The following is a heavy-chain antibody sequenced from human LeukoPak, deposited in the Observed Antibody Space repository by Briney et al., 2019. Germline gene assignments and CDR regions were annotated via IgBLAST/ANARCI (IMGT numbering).Heavy chain of an antibody. CDR3: ARGRGYGAYDWNDY. D-gene: IGHD5-12*01. Sequence: GGSLRLSCAASGFPDSNNYMSWVRQAPGKGLEGVSVIHSGGATYYADSVKGRFTISRDNSKNTLYLQMNTLRAEDTAVYYCARGRGYGAYDWNDYWGQGTLVTVSS. CDR2: IHSGGAT. J-gene: IGHJ4*02. CDR1: GFPDSNNY. V-gene: IGHV3-53*01.